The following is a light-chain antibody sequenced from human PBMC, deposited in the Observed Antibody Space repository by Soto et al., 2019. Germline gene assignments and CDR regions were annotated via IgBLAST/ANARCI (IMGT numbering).Light chain of an antibody. CDR1: SSDVGGYNY. V-gene: IGLV2-14*01. J-gene: IGLJ3*02. CDR3: SSYTSSSTWV. CDR2: EVS. Sequence: QSVLTQPASVSGSPGQSITISCTGTSSDVGGYNYVSWYQQHPGKAPKVMIYEVSNRPSGVSNRFSGSKSDNTASLTISGLQPEDEADYYCSSYTSSSTWVFGGGTKLTVL.